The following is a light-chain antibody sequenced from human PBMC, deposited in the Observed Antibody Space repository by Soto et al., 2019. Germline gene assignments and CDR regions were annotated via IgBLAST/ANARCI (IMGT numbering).Light chain of an antibody. V-gene: IGLV2-14*01. CDR1: ISDVGGYKY. CDR3: SSYTGSSTVL. CDR2: DVS. Sequence: QSALTQPASVSGSPGQSITISCTGTISDVGGYKYVSWYQQHPGKAPKLMIYDVSNRPSGASYRFSGSKSGNTASLSISGLQAEDEADYYCSSYTGSSTVLFGEGTKLTVL. J-gene: IGLJ2*01.